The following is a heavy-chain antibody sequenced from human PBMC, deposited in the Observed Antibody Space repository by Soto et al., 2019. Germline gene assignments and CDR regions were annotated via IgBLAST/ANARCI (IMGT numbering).Heavy chain of an antibody. CDR3: ARGADGYNFGAVY. CDR1: GGGNLRDYR. V-gene: IGHV1-69*01. J-gene: IGHJ4*02. CDR2: IIPKLGSA. Sequence: QVQLVQSGAEVKEPGSSVKVSCKASGGGNLRDYRTTWVRRAPGQGLEWMGGIIPKLGSANYAQNFQGRVTVTADESTNTVYMELRSLRSDDTDVYYCARGADGYNFGAVYWGQGTPVTVSS. D-gene: IGHD5-12*01.